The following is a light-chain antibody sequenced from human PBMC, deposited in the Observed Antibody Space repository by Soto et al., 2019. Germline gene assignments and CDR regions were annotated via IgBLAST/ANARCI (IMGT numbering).Light chain of an antibody. CDR2: GGS. CDR1: QSVSSNH. J-gene: IGKJ5*01. CDR3: QQYANSPIT. V-gene: IGKV3-20*01. Sequence: DIVLTQSPGTLYLSPGERATLSCRASQSVSSNHLAWYQQKPGQAPRLLIYGGSSRATGIPVRFSGSGSETDFTLTITRLEPEDFAVYYCQQYANSPITFGQGTRLEIK.